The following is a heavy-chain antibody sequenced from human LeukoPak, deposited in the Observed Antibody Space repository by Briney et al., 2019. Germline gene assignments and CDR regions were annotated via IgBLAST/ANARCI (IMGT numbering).Heavy chain of an antibody. J-gene: IGHJ2*01. CDR2: IIPILGIA. Sequence: SVKVSCKASGGTFSSYAISWVRQAPGQGLEWMGRIIPILGIANYAQKFQGRVTITADKSTSTAYMELSSLRSEDTAVYYCARDLRMVRGVIGHWYFDLWGRGTLVTVSS. CDR3: ARDLRMVRGVIGHWYFDL. V-gene: IGHV1-69*04. D-gene: IGHD3-10*01. CDR1: GGTFSSYA.